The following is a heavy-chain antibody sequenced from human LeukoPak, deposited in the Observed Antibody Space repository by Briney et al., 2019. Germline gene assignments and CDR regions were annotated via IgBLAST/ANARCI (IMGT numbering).Heavy chain of an antibody. CDR2: IGRSGNNI. J-gene: IGHJ4*02. D-gene: IGHD4-23*01. CDR1: GFTFSSYE. Sequence: GGSLRLSCVASGFTFSSYEMNWVRQAPGKGLEWISYIGRSGNNIYYADSVQGRFTISRDNSKNSLYLQMNSLRAEDTAVYYCVRDREVYGGNPYRFDSWGQGTLVTVSS. V-gene: IGHV3-48*03. CDR3: VRDREVYGGNPYRFDS.